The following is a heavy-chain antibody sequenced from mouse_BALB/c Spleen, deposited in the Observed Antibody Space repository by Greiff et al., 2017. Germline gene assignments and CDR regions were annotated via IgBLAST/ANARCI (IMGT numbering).Heavy chain of an antibody. V-gene: IGHV3-6*02. D-gene: IGHD1-2*01. CDR3: ARVLRLDYYAMDY. CDR2: ISYDGSN. Sequence: EVKLMESGPGLVKPSQSLSLTCSVTGYSITSGYFWYWIRQSPGNKLEWMGYISYDGSNNYNPSLKNRISITRDTSKNQFFLKLNSVTTEDTATYYCARVLRLDYYAMDYWGQGTSVTVSS. CDR1: GYSITSGYF. J-gene: IGHJ4*01.